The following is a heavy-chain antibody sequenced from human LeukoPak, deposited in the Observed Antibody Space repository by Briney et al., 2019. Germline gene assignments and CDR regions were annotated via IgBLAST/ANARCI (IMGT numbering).Heavy chain of an antibody. Sequence: GGSLRLSCAASGFTFSNSAMNWVRQAPGKRLEWVSAISGSGGSTYYADSVKGRFTTSRDNSKNTLYLQMHSLRADDTAVYYCATRGATQPPYWGQGTLVTVSS. CDR3: ATRGATQPPY. CDR1: GFTFSNSA. J-gene: IGHJ4*02. D-gene: IGHD1-26*01. V-gene: IGHV3-23*01. CDR2: ISGSGGST.